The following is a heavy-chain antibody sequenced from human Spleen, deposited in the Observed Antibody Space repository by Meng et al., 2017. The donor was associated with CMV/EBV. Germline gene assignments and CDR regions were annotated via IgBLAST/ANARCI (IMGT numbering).Heavy chain of an antibody. V-gene: IGHV3-23*03. J-gene: IGHJ6*02. CDR3: AKDTRTGGVALRPTGYGMDV. CDR1: GFTFSSYS. D-gene: IGHD6-6*01. CDR2: IYSGGSST. Sequence: GESLKISCAASGFTFSSYSMNWVRQAPGKGLEWVSVIYSGGSSTSYADPVKGRFTISRDNSKNTLFLQMNSLRAGDTAVYYCAKDTRTGGVALRPTGYGMDVWGQGTTVTVSS.